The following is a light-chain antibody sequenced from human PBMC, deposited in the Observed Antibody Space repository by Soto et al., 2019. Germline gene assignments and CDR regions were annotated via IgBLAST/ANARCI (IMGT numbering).Light chain of an antibody. CDR3: CSYAGSYTWV. V-gene: IGLV2-11*01. J-gene: IGLJ3*02. CDR2: DVR. Sequence: QSVLTQPRSVSGSPGQSVTISCTGTSSDVGVYDYVSWYQQHPGKAPKLMIYDVRKRPSGVPDRFSGSKSGNTASLTISGLKAEDEADYYCCSYAGSYTWVFGGGTKLTVL. CDR1: SSDVGVYDY.